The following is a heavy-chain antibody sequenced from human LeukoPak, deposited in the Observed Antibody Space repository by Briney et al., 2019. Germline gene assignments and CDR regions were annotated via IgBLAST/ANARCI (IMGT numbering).Heavy chain of an antibody. D-gene: IGHD5-18*01. CDR1: GYTFTSYY. V-gene: IGHV1-46*01. Sequence: ASVKVSCKASGYTFTSYYMHWVRQAPGQGLEWMGIINPSGGSTSYAQKFQGRVTMTRDTSTSIVYMELSSLRSEDTAVYYCARDAVVDTAMVTFDYWGQGTLVTVSS. J-gene: IGHJ4*02. CDR2: INPSGGST. CDR3: ARDAVVDTAMVTFDY.